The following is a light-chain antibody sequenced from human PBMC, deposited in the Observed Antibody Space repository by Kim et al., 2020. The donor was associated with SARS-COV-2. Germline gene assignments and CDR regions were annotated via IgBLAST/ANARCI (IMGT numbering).Light chain of an antibody. Sequence: SPGQTASISCFGDKLGDKYACWYQQKPGQAPVLVIYQDSKRPSGIPERFSGSNSGNTATLTISGTQAMDEAYYYCQAWDSSINWVFGGGTQLTVL. CDR3: QAWDSSINWV. V-gene: IGLV3-1*01. CDR2: QDS. CDR1: KLGDKY. J-gene: IGLJ3*02.